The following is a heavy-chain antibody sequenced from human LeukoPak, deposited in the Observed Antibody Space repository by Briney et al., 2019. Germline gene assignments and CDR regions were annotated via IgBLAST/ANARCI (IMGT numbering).Heavy chain of an antibody. CDR3: ARRNAPVVAGLDS. Sequence: ASVKVSCKASGYTFTSYDINWVRQATGQGLEWMGWMNPNSGNTGYAQKFQGRVTMTRNTSISTAYIELSSLGSEDTAVYYCARRNAPVVAGLDSWGQGTLVTVSS. J-gene: IGHJ4*02. D-gene: IGHD2-21*01. CDR1: GYTFTSYD. V-gene: IGHV1-8*01. CDR2: MNPNSGNT.